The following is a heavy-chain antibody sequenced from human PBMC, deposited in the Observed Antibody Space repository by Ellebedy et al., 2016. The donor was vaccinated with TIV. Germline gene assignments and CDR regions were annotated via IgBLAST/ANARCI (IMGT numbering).Heavy chain of an antibody. Sequence: PGGSLRLSCEASGFTFSSYAMHWVRQAPGKGLEWVAVISNDGSNEYYADSAKGRLTISRANSKDTFYLQVNSLRAEDTAVYYCAHFLGNTMVRGVLTALDYWGQGALVTVSS. V-gene: IGHV3-30-3*01. J-gene: IGHJ4*02. D-gene: IGHD3-10*01. CDR1: GFTFSSYA. CDR3: AHFLGNTMVRGVLTALDY. CDR2: ISNDGSNE.